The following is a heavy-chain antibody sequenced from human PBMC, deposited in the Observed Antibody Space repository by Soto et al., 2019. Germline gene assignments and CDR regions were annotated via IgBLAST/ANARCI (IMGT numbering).Heavy chain of an antibody. CDR3: AKGDNLGPKTGYAFDP. V-gene: IGHV6-1*01. J-gene: IGHJ5*02. CDR2: TYFRSKWYN. Sequence: SQTLSLTCAISGDSVSSNTASWNWIRQSPSRGLEWLGRTYFRSKWYNDYAVSVKSRIIINPDTSNDQFSLQLNSVTPEDTAVYFCAKGDNLGPKTGYAFDPWGQGIMVTVSS. CDR1: GDSVSSNTAS. D-gene: IGHD5-12*01.